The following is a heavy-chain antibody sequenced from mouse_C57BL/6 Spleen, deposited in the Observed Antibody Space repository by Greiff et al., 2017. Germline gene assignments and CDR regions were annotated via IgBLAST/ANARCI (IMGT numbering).Heavy chain of an antibody. CDR1: GYTFTGYW. CDR2: IFTGSGST. J-gene: IGHJ1*03. V-gene: IGHV1-9*01. CDR3: ARVPSYYGSSYRYFDV. Sequence: QVQLQPSGAELMKPGASVKLSCKATGYTFTGYWIEWVKQRPGHGLEWIGEIFTGSGSTNYNEKFKGKATFTADTSSNTAYMQLSSLTTEDSAIYYCARVPSYYGSSYRYFDVWGTGTTVTVSS. D-gene: IGHD1-1*01.